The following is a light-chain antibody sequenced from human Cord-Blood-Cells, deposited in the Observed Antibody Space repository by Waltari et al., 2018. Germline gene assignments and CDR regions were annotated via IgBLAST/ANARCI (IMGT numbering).Light chain of an antibody. CDR1: SSDVGGYNY. CDR3: SSYAGSNNDV. Sequence: QSALPQPPSASGSPGQSVTISCTGTSSDVGGYNYVSWYQQHPGKAPKLMIYEVSKRPSGVPVRFSGSKSGNAASLTVSGLQAEDEADYYCSSYAGSNNDVFGTGTKVTVL. J-gene: IGLJ1*01. CDR2: EVS. V-gene: IGLV2-8*01.